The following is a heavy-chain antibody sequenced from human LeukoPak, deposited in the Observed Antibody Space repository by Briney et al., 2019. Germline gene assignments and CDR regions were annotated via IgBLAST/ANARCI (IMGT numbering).Heavy chain of an antibody. CDR1: GFTFSSYA. Sequence: GGSLRLSCAASGFTFSSYAMHWVRQAPGKGLEWVAVISYDGSNKYYADSVKGRFTISRDNSKNTLYLQMNSLRAEDTAVYYRARDGGTIMITFGGVIGAFDIWGQGTMVTVSS. J-gene: IGHJ3*02. CDR3: ARDGGTIMITFGGVIGAFDI. D-gene: IGHD3-16*01. V-gene: IGHV3-30*04. CDR2: ISYDGSNK.